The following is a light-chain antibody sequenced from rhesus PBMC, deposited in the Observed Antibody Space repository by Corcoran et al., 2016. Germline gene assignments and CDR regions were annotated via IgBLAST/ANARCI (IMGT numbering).Light chain of an antibody. CDR3: MQGTHWPPFT. J-gene: IGKJ3*01. CDR2: QVS. V-gene: IGKV2S9*01. Sequence: DVVMTQSPLSLPVTLGQPASISCRSSQSLVHSDGKTYLIWLQQKPGQPPRLLLYQVSNRDSGVPERFSGSGAGTDFTLKSSRVEAEDVGVYYCMQGTHWPPFTFGPGTQRDIK. CDR1: QSLVHSDGKTY.